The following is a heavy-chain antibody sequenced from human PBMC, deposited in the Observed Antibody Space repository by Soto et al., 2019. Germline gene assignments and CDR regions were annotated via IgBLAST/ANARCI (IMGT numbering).Heavy chain of an antibody. CDR1: GFTFSSYG. D-gene: IGHD6-13*01. J-gene: IGHJ5*02. V-gene: IGHV3-33*01. Sequence: GGSLRLSCAASGFTFSSYGMHWVRQAPGKGLEWVAVIWYDGSNKYYADSVKGRFTISRDNSKNTLYLQMNSLRAEDTAVYYCARSGIAAAGTDWFDPWGQGTLVTVS. CDR3: ARSGIAAAGTDWFDP. CDR2: IWYDGSNK.